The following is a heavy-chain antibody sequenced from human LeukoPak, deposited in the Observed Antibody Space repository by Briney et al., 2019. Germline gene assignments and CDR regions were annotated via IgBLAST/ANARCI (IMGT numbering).Heavy chain of an antibody. J-gene: IGHJ4*02. D-gene: IGHD3-22*01. CDR1: GFTFSSYS. CDR3: ARGEHYYDSSGSPDY. V-gene: IGHV3-21*01. Sequence: GGSLRLSCAASGFTFSSYSMNWVRQAPGKGLEWVSSISSSSSYIYYADSVKGRFTISRDNAKNSLYLQMNSLRAEDTAVYYCARGEHYYDSSGSPDYWGQGTLVTVSS. CDR2: ISSSSSYI.